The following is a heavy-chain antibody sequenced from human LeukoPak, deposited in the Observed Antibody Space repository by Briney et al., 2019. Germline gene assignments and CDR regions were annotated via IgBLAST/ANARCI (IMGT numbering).Heavy chain of an antibody. D-gene: IGHD1-14*01. V-gene: IGHV3-30*02. CDR1: GFIFSGSS. J-gene: IGHJ4*02. CDR2: IRFDATNK. Sequence: GGSLRLSCAASGFIFSGSSMHWVRQAPGKGLEWVCFIRFDATNKYYADSVKGRFTISRDNSNNTLYLQLNNVRTEDTATYFCAKEQYPGYFDFWGQGTLVTVSS. CDR3: AKEQYPGYFDF.